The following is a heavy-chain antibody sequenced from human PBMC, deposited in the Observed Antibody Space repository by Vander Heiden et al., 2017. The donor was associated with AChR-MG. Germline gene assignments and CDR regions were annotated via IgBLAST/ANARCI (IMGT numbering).Heavy chain of an antibody. D-gene: IGHD3-9*01. CDR3: ARNYDILTGPLSGDV. CDR1: GYTFPGYY. V-gene: IGHV1-2*02. J-gene: IGHJ6*02. CDR2: INPNSGGT. Sequence: QVQLVQSGAEVKKPGASVKVPCKASGYTFPGYYMHWVRQAPGQGLEWMGWINPNSGGTNYAQKFQGRVTMTRDTSISTAYMELSRLRSDDTAVYYCARNYDILTGPLSGDVWGQGTTVTVSS.